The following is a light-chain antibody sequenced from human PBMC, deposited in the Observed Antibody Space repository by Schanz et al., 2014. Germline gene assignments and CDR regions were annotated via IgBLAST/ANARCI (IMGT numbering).Light chain of an antibody. CDR1: QSIRNW. V-gene: IGKV1-5*01. CDR2: DAS. J-gene: IGKJ1*01. CDR3: QQYDHYSGT. Sequence: DIQMTQSPSTLSASVGDRVTITCRASQSIRNWLAWYQQKPGKAPKLLIKDASSLESGVPSRFSGSGSGTEFTLTISSLQPDDFATYYCQQYDHYSGTFGQGTKVEIK.